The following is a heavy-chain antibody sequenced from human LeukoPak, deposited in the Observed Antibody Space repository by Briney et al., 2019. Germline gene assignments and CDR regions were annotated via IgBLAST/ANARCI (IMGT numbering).Heavy chain of an antibody. Sequence: PSETLSLTCTVSGGSISSGGYYWSWIRQHPGKGLEWIGYIYYSGSTYYNPSLKSRVTISVDTSKNQFSLKLSSVTAADTAVYYCARDVRFLEWLLGGYHYYYMDVWGKGTTVTVSS. V-gene: IGHV4-31*03. CDR1: GGSISSGGYY. CDR2: IYYSGST. CDR3: ARDVRFLEWLLGGYHYYYMDV. D-gene: IGHD3-3*01. J-gene: IGHJ6*03.